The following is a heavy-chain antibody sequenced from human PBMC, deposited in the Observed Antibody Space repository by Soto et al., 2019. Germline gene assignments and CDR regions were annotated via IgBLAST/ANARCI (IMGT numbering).Heavy chain of an antibody. V-gene: IGHV1-18*01. CDR1: GYTFTSYG. CDR2: ISAYNGNT. Sequence: QVQLVQPGAEVKKPGASVKVSCKASGYTFTSYGISWVRQAPGQGLEWMGWISAYNGNTNYAQKLQGRVTMTTDTSTSTAYMELRSLRSDDTAVYYCARVWKVGGYSGYDYGDYWGQGTLVTVSS. CDR3: ARVWKVGGYSGYDYGDY. D-gene: IGHD5-12*01. J-gene: IGHJ4*02.